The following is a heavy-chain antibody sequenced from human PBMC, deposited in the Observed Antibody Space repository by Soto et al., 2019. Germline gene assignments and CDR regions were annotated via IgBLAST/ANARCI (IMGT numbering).Heavy chain of an antibody. V-gene: IGHV3-48*03. J-gene: IGHJ6*02. CDR1: GFTFSTYH. D-gene: IGHD4-17*01. CDR2: IHSGGSRI. Sequence: ESGGGLVQPGGSLILSCAASGFTFSTYHMNWVRQAPGKGLEWVSYIHSGGSRIYYADSVKGRLTISRDNAKNSLYLQMNSLRAEDTAVYYCARDGSTVTTNYHYAMDVWGQGTTVTVSS. CDR3: ARDGSTVTTNYHYAMDV.